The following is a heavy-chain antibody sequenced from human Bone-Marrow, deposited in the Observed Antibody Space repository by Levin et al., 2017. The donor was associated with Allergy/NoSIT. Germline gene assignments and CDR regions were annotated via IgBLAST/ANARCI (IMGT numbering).Heavy chain of an antibody. CDR1: GDSVRSGY. CDR2: IYYGART. CDR3: ARGAPGPEDISLVYFDF. Sequence: SETLSLTCTVSGDSVRSGYWAWIRQPPGKGLEWLGFIYYGARTHYNPTVESRGTISGDTSKNQVSLRLTSVTAADTAVYFCARGAPGPEDISLVYFDFWGQGTLVTVSS. J-gene: IGHJ4*02. V-gene: IGHV4-59*02. D-gene: IGHD5-18*01.